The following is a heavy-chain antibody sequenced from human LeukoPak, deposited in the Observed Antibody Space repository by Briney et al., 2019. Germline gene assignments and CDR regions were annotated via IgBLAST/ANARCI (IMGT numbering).Heavy chain of an antibody. D-gene: IGHD6-13*01. CDR2: ISSSASTI. Sequence: GGSLRLSCAASGFTFSGYEMNWVRQAPGEGLEWVSYISSSASTIYYADSVKGRFTISRDNAKNSLYLQMNSLRAEDTAVYYRARVMGTAAGTIDYWGQGTLVTVSS. CDR1: GFTFSGYE. V-gene: IGHV3-48*03. CDR3: ARVMGTAAGTIDY. J-gene: IGHJ4*02.